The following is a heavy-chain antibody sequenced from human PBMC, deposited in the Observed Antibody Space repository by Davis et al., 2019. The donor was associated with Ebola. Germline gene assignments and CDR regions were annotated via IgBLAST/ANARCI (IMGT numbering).Heavy chain of an antibody. D-gene: IGHD3-10*01. J-gene: IGHJ4*02. CDR2: INPSGGST. CDR1: GYTFTSYY. V-gene: IGHV1-46*01. Sequence: ASVKVSCKASGYTFTSYYMHWVRQAPGQGLEWMGIINPSGGSTSYAQKFQGRVTMTRDTSTSTVYMELSSLRSEDTAVYYCARVPHYYGSGPRDFDYWGQGTLVTVSS. CDR3: ARVPHYYGSGPRDFDY.